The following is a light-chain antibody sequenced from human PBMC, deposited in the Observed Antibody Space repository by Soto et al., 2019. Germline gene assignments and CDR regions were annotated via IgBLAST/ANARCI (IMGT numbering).Light chain of an antibody. V-gene: IGKV1-5*01. Sequence: DMHMTQSPSTLSASVGDRVTITCRASQSISSWLAWYQQKPGKAPKLLIYDASSLESGVPSRFSGSGSGTEFTLTISSLQPDDFATYYCQQYNSYGTFGQGTKVDIK. J-gene: IGKJ1*01. CDR1: QSISSW. CDR3: QQYNSYGT. CDR2: DAS.